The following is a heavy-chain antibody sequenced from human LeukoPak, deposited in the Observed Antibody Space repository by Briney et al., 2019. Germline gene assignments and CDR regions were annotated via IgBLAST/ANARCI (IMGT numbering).Heavy chain of an antibody. Sequence: ASVKVSCKASGYTFTGYYMHWVRQAPGQGLEWMGWINPNSGGTNYAQKFQGRVTMTRDTSISTAYMELSRLRSDDTAVYYCAGDPSAGTTYNYFDYWGQGTLVTVSS. D-gene: IGHD1-1*01. CDR3: AGDPSAGTTYNYFDY. CDR2: INPNSGGT. CDR1: GYTFTGYY. J-gene: IGHJ4*02. V-gene: IGHV1-2*02.